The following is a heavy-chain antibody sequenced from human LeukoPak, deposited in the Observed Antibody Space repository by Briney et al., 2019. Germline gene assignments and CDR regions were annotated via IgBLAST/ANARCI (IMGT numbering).Heavy chain of an antibody. V-gene: IGHV3-30-3*01. CDR2: ISHDGSNK. D-gene: IGHD7-27*01. CDR3: TRDTSRGDHLFDY. J-gene: IGHJ4*02. Sequence: QPGGSLRLSCAASGFTFSSYAMHWVRQAPGKGLEWVAVISHDGSNKYYADSVKGRFTISRDNSKNTLYLQMNSLRAEDTAVYYCTRDTSRGDHLFDYWGQGTLVTVSS. CDR1: GFTFSSYA.